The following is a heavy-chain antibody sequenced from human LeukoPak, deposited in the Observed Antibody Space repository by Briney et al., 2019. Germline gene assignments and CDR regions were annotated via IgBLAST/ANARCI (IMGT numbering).Heavy chain of an antibody. CDR3: ARSNIVVVPAANAFDV. Sequence: GGSLGLSCAASGFTVSSNYMSWVRQAPGKGLEWVSVIYSGGSTYYADSVKGRFTISRDNSKNTLYLQMNSLRAEDTAVYYCARSNIVVVPAANAFDVWGQGTMVTVSS. CDR2: IYSGGST. V-gene: IGHV3-66*01. D-gene: IGHD2-2*01. CDR1: GFTVSSNY. J-gene: IGHJ3*01.